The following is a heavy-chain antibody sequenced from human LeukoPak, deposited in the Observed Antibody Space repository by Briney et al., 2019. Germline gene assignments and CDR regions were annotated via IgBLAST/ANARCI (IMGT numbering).Heavy chain of an antibody. J-gene: IGHJ4*02. Sequence: GGSRRLSCAASGFTFSSYAMHWVRQAPGKGLEYVSAISSNGGSTYYANSVKGRFTISRDNSKNTLYLQMGSLRAEDMAVYYCARDHFDYWGQGTLVTVSS. CDR3: ARDHFDY. CDR2: ISSNGGST. CDR1: GFTFSSYA. V-gene: IGHV3-64*01.